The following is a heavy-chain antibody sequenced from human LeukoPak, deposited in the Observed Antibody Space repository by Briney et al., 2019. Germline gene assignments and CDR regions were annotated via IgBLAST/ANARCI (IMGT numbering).Heavy chain of an antibody. V-gene: IGHV1-18*04. Sequence: GASVKVSCKASGYTYTSYGISWVRQPPAQGLEWMGWINAYNGNTNYAHKLQGRATMTTDTSTSTAYMELRSLRSDDTAVYYCAREAYCSSTSCFSKEVDYWGQGTLVTVSS. CDR3: AREAYCSSTSCFSKEVDY. D-gene: IGHD2-2*01. CDR2: INAYNGNT. J-gene: IGHJ4*02. CDR1: GYTYTSYG.